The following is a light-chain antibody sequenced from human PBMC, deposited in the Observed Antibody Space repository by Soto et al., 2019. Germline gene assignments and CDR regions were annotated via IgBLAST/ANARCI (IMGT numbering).Light chain of an antibody. Sequence: DIQMTQSPSTLSASVGDRVTITCRASQSITDWLAWYQQKPGKAPKFLIYKASNLEGGVPLRFSGSGSGTEFTLTISSVQPDDFASYYCQYWDDDAWTFGQRTKVEIK. CDR3: QYWDDDAWT. J-gene: IGKJ1*01. V-gene: IGKV1-5*03. CDR1: QSITDW. CDR2: KAS.